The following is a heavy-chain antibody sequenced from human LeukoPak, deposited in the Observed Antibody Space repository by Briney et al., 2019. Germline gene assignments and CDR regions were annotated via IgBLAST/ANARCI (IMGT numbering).Heavy chain of an antibody. J-gene: IGHJ4*02. V-gene: IGHV3-23*01. Sequence: GGSLRLSCAASGFTFSSYALSWVRQAPGKGLEWVSTINGGGVNTHYADSVGGRFTISRDNSKNTLFLQMNSLRDEDTAVYYCAKDLYSNYGPADYWGQGNLVTVSS. CDR2: INGGGVNT. D-gene: IGHD4-11*01. CDR3: AKDLYSNYGPADY. CDR1: GFTFSSYA.